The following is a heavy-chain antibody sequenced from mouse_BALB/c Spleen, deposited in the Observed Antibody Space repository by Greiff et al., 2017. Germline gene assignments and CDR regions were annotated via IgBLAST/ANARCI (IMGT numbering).Heavy chain of an antibody. CDR2: IYPGNVNT. V-gene: IGHV1S56*01. Sequence: VQLVESGPELVKPGASVRISCKASGYTFTSYYIHWVKQRPGQGLEWIGWIYPGNVNTKYNEKFKGKATLTADKSSSTAYMQLSSLTSEDSAVYFCARKGATGTGFAMDYWGQGTSVTVSS. D-gene: IGHD4-1*02. J-gene: IGHJ4*01. CDR1: GYTFTSYY. CDR3: ARKGATGTGFAMDY.